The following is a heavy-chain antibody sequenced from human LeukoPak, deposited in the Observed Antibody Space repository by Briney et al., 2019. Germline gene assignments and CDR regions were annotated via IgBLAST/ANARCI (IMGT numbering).Heavy chain of an antibody. D-gene: IGHD3-3*01. J-gene: IGHJ4*02. CDR1: GFTFSGSA. Sequence: GGSLRLSCAASGFTFSGSAMHWVRQASGKGLEWVGHIGDKVSNYATEYAASLRGRFTISRDDSKDTAYLQVNSLKTEDTAVYYCAGNYDSWTGLNYWGQGTLVTVSS. CDR2: IGDKVSNYAT. CDR3: AGNYDSWTGLNY. V-gene: IGHV3-73*01.